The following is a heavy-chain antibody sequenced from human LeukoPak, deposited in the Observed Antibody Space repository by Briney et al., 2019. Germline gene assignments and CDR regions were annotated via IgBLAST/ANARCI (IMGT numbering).Heavy chain of an antibody. J-gene: IGHJ4*02. CDR2: IYYSGST. CDR1: GGSISSYY. CDR3: ASMTLLSSSFDY. V-gene: IGHV4-59*01. D-gene: IGHD2-21*02. Sequence: SETLSLTCTVSGGSISSYYWSWIRQPPGKGLEWIGYIYYSGSTNYNPSLKSRVTISADTSKTQSSLKLSSVTAADTAVYYCASMTLLSSSFDYWGQGTLVTVSS.